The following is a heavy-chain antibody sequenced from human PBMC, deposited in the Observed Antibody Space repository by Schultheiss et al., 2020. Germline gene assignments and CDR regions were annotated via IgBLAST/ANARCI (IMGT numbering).Heavy chain of an antibody. CDR1: GFSLSTSGVG. V-gene: IGHV2-5*01. D-gene: IGHD6-13*01. CDR3: ARTGYSSSWTDFDY. Sequence: SGPTLVKPTQTLTLTCTFSGFSLSTSGVGVGWIRQPPGKALEWLALIYWNDDKRYSPSLKTRLTISKDTSKNQVVLTMTNMDPVDTATYYCARTGYSSSWTDFDYWGQGTLVTVSS. CDR2: IYWNDDK. J-gene: IGHJ4*02.